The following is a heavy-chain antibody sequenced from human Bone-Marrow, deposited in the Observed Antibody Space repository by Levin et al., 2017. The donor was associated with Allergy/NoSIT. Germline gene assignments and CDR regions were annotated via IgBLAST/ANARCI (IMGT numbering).Heavy chain of an antibody. CDR2: IKSKTDGGTT. J-gene: IGHJ4*02. D-gene: IGHD2-15*01. Sequence: GGSLRLSCAASGFTFSNAWMSWVRQAPGKGLEWVGRIKSKTDGGTTDYAAPVKGRFTISRDDSKNTLYLQMNSLKTEDTAVYYCTTLGYCSGGSCYSYYWGQGTLVTVSS. CDR3: TTLGYCSGGSCYSYY. CDR1: GFTFSNAW. V-gene: IGHV3-15*01.